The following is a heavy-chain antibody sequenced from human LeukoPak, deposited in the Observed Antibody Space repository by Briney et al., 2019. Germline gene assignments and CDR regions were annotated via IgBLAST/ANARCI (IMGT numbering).Heavy chain of an antibody. D-gene: IGHD5-18*01. CDR1: GGSISSGDYY. Sequence: SETLSLTCTVSGGSISSGDYYWSWIRQPPGKGLEWIGYIYYSGSTYYNPSLKSRVTISVDTPKNQFSLKLSSVTAADTAVYYCARERVTWIQLEYYFDYWGQGTLVTVSS. CDR2: IYYSGST. V-gene: IGHV4-30-4*01. J-gene: IGHJ4*02. CDR3: ARERVTWIQLEYYFDY.